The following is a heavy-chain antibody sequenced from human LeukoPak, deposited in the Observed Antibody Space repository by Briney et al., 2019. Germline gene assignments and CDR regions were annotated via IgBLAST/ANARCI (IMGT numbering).Heavy chain of an antibody. CDR3: ARCYGDYVPYYYYYMDV. J-gene: IGHJ6*03. CDR2: FYYSGRT. CDR1: GGSISSGSYY. D-gene: IGHD4-17*01. V-gene: IGHV4-39*07. Sequence: SETLSLTCTVSGGSISSGSYYWDWIRQPPGKGLEWIGGFYYSGRTYYNPSLKSRVTISVDTSKNQFSLKLSSVTAADTAVYYCARCYGDYVPYYYYYMDVWGKGTTVTISS.